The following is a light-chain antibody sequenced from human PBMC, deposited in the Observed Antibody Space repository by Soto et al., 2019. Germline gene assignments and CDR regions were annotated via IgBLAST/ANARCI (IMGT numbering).Light chain of an antibody. J-gene: IGKJ1*01. CDR2: KLS. CDR1: QSLVHSDGNTY. CDR3: KQATRYPRA. Sequence: DIVLTQAPLSSPVTRGQPASISCSSSQSLVHSDGNTYLSWLHQRPGQPPRLLIYKLSKRFSGVLDRVGGSGAAKEFTLTIHRVEAGDVRVYDCKQATRYPRAFGQGTKVDIK. V-gene: IGKV2-24*01.